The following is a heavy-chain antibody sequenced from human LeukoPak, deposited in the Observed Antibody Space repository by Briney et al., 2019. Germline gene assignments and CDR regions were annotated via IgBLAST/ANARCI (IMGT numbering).Heavy chain of an antibody. V-gene: IGHV4-4*02. CDR2: IYHNGNT. CDR1: GGSISRNNW. Sequence: PSGTLSLTCFVSGGSISRNNWWSWVRPPPGKGLEWIGEIYHNGNTNYNPSLKSRATISVDKSKNQASLKLNSVTAADTAVYLCTRNGFYSLEYWGQGTRVTVSS. D-gene: IGHD2-15*01. J-gene: IGHJ4*02. CDR3: TRNGFYSLEY.